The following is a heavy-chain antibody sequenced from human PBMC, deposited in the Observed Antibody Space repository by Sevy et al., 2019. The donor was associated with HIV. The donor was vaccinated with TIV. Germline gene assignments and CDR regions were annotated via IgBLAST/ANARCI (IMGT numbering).Heavy chain of an antibody. J-gene: IGHJ4*02. CDR1: GGSISRSGYY. CDR2: INHSGST. D-gene: IGHD2-15*01. CDR3: ARESVVVAATRPCFDY. Sequence: SETLSLTCTVSGGSISRSGYYWSWIRQHPGKGLEWIGNINHSGSTYYNPSLKSRVTISEDTSKHQFSLKLRSVTAADTAVYYCARESVVVAATRPCFDYWGQGTLVTVSS. V-gene: IGHV4-31*03.